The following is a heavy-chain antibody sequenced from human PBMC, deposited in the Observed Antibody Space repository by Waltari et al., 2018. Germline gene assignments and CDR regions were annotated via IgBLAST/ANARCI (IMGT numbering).Heavy chain of an antibody. Sequence: EVELVESGGGLVQPGGSLRLSWVASGFTFSRFWLSWVGQAPGRWLEWGANLNQDGSATYSVDSVKGRFTISRDNAKNLLYLQMNSLRAEDTAVYYCARDSHGCYGCGMDVWGQGTTVTV. CDR1: GFTFSRFW. CDR3: ARDSHGCYGCGMDV. J-gene: IGHJ6*02. V-gene: IGHV3-7*03. CDR2: LNQDGSAT. D-gene: IGHD2-2*01.